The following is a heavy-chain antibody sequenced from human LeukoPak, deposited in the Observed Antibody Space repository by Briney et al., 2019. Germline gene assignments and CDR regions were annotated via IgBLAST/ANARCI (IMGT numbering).Heavy chain of an antibody. J-gene: IGHJ3*02. D-gene: IGHD1-26*01. CDR3: ASGWELRRGDAFDI. CDR2: IYYSGST. CDR1: GGSISSSSYY. Sequence: SETLSLTCIVSGGSISSSSYYWGWIRQPPGKGLEWIGSIYYSGSTYYNPSLKSRVTISVDTSKNQFSLKLSSMTAADTAVYYCASGWELRRGDAFDIWGQGTMVTVSS. V-gene: IGHV4-39*01.